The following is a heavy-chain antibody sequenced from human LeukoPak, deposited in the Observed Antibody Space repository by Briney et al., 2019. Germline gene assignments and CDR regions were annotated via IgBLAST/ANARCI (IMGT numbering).Heavy chain of an antibody. V-gene: IGHV3-30*01. CDR1: GFTFSSYA. D-gene: IGHD5-18*01. J-gene: IGHJ6*04. Sequence: GGSLRLSCAASGFTFSSYAMHWVRQAPGKGLEWVAVISYDGSNKYYADSVKGRFTISRDNSNNALYLKMTSLRAADTAVYYWARGASVQDTAMVPYYSYGMDVWGKGPTVPVSS. CDR3: ARGASVQDTAMVPYYSYGMDV. CDR2: ISYDGSNK.